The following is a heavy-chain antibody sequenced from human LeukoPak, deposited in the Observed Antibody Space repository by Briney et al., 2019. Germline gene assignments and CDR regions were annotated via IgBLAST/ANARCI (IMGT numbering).Heavy chain of an antibody. CDR2: IHERGST. Sequence: SETLPLTCTVSGGFISTYYWSWLRQSPGKGLEWIGYIHERGSTNHNPSLKSRVTMSVDTSKNQFSLKLTSVTAADTAVYFCAKSPRTVTTIFDYWGQGTLVTVSS. D-gene: IGHD5-12*01. CDR1: GGFISTYY. V-gene: IGHV4-59*01. J-gene: IGHJ4*02. CDR3: AKSPRTVTTIFDY.